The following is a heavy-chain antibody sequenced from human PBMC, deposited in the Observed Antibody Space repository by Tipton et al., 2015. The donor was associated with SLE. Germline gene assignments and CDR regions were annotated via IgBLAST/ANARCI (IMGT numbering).Heavy chain of an antibody. J-gene: IGHJ4*02. CDR3: ARGMTTLRY. CDR2: IYYSGST. Sequence: TLSLTCTVSGGSISSSSYYWGWIRQPPVKGLEWVGSIYYSGSTNYNPSLKSRVSISVDTSKNQFSLKLSSVTSADTAVYYCARGMTTLRYWGQGTLATVPS. CDR1: GGSISSSSYY. D-gene: IGHD4-11*01. V-gene: IGHV4-39*07.